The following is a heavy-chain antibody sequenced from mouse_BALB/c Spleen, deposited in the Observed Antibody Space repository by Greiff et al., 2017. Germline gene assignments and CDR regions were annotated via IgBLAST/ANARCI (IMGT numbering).Heavy chain of an antibody. CDR3: ARNRNGYYAMDY. CDR1: GFSLSRYS. J-gene: IGHJ4*01. Sequence: VQLQESGPGLVAPSQSLSITCTVSGFSLSRYSVHWVRQPPGKGLEWLGMIWGSGSTDYNSALKSRLSISKDNSKSQVFLKMNSLQTDDTAMYYCARNRNGYYAMDYWGQGTSVTVSS. V-gene: IGHV2-6-4*01. CDR2: IWGSGST.